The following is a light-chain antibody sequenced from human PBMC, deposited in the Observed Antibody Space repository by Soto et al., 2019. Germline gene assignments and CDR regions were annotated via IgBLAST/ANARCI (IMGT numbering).Light chain of an antibody. CDR3: QQNYSATWT. J-gene: IGKJ1*01. CDR1: QGISTY. Sequence: DIQMTQSPSSLSASVVDRLTITFRASQGISTYLNWYQQKPGKAPKLLIYAASTLQSGVPSRFSGSGSETDFTLTISSLQPEDFAAYSCQQNYSATWTFGQGTKVDIK. CDR2: AAS. V-gene: IGKV1-39*01.